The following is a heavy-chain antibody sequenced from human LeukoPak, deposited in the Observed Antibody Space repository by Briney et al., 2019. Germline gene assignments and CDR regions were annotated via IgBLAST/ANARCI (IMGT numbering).Heavy chain of an antibody. CDR3: ARGYSSGWYGFDY. J-gene: IGHJ4*02. D-gene: IGHD6-13*01. Sequence: SETLSLTCTVSGGSISSYYWSWIRQPPGKGLEWIGYISYSGSANYNPSLKSRVTISVDTSKNQFSLNLNSVTAADTAVYFCARGYSSGWYGFDYWGQGSLVTVSS. V-gene: IGHV4-59*01. CDR1: GGSISSYY. CDR2: ISYSGSA.